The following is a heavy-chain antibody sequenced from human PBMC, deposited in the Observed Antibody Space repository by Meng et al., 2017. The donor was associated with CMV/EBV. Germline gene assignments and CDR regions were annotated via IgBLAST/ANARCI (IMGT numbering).Heavy chain of an antibody. CDR3: AREAFKVLFFPFDP. CDR2: IYTSGST. D-gene: IGHD1-1*01. J-gene: IGHJ5*02. CDR1: VGPISSGSYY. Sequence: QVQLRESGPGLCKPSQTLSLPCNVSVGPISSGSYYWSWIRQPAGKGLEWIGRIYTSGSTNYNPSLKSRVTISVDTSKNQFSLKLSSVTAADTAVYYCAREAFKVLFFPFDPWGQGTLVTVSS. V-gene: IGHV4-61*02.